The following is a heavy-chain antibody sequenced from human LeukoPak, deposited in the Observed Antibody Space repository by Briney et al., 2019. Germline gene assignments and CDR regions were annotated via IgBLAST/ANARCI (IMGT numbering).Heavy chain of an antibody. J-gene: IGHJ5*02. CDR2: IYYSGST. V-gene: IGHV4-59*08. CDR1: GGSMNSYY. CDR3: ARAASRYNWFDP. Sequence: SETLSLTCTVSGGSMNSYYWTWIRQPPGKGLEWIGYIYYSGSTNYNPSLKSRVTISVDTSKNQFSLKLSSVTTADTAAYFCARAASRYNWFDPWGQGTLVTVSS.